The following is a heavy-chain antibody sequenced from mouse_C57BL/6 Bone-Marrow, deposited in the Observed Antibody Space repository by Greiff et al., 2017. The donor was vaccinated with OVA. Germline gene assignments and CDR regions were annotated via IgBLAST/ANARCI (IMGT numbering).Heavy chain of an antibody. CDR3: AGQLRPAWFAY. V-gene: IGHV1-74*01. Sequence: QVQLQQPGAELVKPGASVKVSCKASGYTFTSYWMHWVKQRPGQGLEWIGRIHPSDSDTNYNQKFKGKATLTVDTSSSTAYMQLSSLTSEDSAVYYCAGQLRPAWFAYWGQGTLVTVSA. CDR2: IHPSDSDT. CDR1: GYTFTSYW. J-gene: IGHJ3*01. D-gene: IGHD3-2*02.